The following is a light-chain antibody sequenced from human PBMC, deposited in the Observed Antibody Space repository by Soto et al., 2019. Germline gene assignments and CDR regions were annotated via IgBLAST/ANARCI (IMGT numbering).Light chain of an antibody. V-gene: IGKV3-15*01. CDR3: QQYDNWPPWT. CDR1: QSVNSN. J-gene: IGKJ1*01. Sequence: EIVMTQSPATLSVSPGERATLSCRASQSVNSNMAWYQQKPGQVPRLLIYGASTSATGIPARFSGSGSGTAFTLTITNLQPEDFAVYHCQQYDNWPPWTFGQGTKVEIK. CDR2: GAS.